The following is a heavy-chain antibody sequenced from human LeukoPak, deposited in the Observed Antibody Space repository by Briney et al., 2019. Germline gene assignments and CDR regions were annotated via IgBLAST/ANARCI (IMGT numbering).Heavy chain of an antibody. CDR2: ISGSGGST. CDR1: GFTFSTYG. D-gene: IGHD5-18*01. Sequence: PGGTLRLSCVASGFTFSTYGMSWVRQAPGKGLEWVSAISGSGGSTYYADSVKGRFTISRDNSKNTLYLQMNSLRAEDTAVYYCSRAGGGYSYGYYMDVWGKGTTVSIS. J-gene: IGHJ6*03. CDR3: SRAGGGYSYGYYMDV. V-gene: IGHV3-23*01.